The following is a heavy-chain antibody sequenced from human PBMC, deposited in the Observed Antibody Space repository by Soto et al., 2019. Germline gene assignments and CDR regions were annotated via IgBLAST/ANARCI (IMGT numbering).Heavy chain of an antibody. Sequence: LSLTCTVSGGSISSGGYYWSWIRQHPGKDLEWIGYIYYSGSTYYNPSLKSRVTISVDTSKNQFSLKLSSVTAADTAVYYCANNWNYVGDAFDIWGQGTMVTVSS. CDR1: GGSISSGGYY. V-gene: IGHV4-31*03. J-gene: IGHJ3*02. D-gene: IGHD1-7*01. CDR2: IYYSGST. CDR3: ANNWNYVGDAFDI.